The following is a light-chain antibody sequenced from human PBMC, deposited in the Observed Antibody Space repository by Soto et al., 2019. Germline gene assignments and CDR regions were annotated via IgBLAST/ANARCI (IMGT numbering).Light chain of an antibody. CDR2: DVS. V-gene: IGLV2-14*01. Sequence: QSVLTQPASVSGSPGQTIIISCTGTGSGVSGYNYVSWYQQHPGKAPKVMIYDVSNRPSGVSNRFSGSKSGNTASLNISGLQAEDEADYYWRSYTSASNPFVFGAGTKLTVL. CDR3: RSYTSASNPFV. J-gene: IGLJ2*01. CDR1: GSGVSGYNY.